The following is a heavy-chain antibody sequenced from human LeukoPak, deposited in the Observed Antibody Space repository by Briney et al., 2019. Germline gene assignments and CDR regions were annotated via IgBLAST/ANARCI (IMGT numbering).Heavy chain of an antibody. D-gene: IGHD3-10*01. V-gene: IGHV4-4*07. CDR1: GGSISSYY. Sequence: KPSETLSLTCTASGGSISSYYWSWIRQPAGKGLEWIGRIYSSGSTNYNPSLKSRVTMSVDTSKNQFSLKLSSVTAADTAVYYCARYGSGSYPPYNWFDPWGQGTLVTVSS. CDR2: IYSSGST. J-gene: IGHJ5*02. CDR3: ARYGSGSYPPYNWFDP.